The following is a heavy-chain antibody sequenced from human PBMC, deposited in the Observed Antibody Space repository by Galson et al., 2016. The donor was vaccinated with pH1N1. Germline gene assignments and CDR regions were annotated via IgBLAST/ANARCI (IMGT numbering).Heavy chain of an antibody. CDR2: IKQDGGVK. CDR3: VRKTCDY. J-gene: IGHJ4*02. CDR1: GFTFSNYW. Sequence: SLRLSCAASGFTFSNYWMSWVRQAPGKGLEWVANIKQDGGVKYYVDSVKGRFTISRDNAHNSLYLQMNSLRAEDTALYYCVRKTCDYWGQGTLVTVSS. V-gene: IGHV3-7*01.